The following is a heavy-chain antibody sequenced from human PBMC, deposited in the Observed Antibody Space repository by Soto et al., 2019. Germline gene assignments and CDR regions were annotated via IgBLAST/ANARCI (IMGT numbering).Heavy chain of an antibody. CDR3: ARVAFRSSGAKISWFDP. CDR1: GGSISSGGYY. V-gene: IGHV4-31*03. D-gene: IGHD2-15*01. CDR2: IYYSGST. J-gene: IGHJ5*02. Sequence: QVQLQESGPGLVKPSQTLSLTCTVSGGSISSGGYYWSWIRQHPGKGLEWIGYIYYSGSTYYNPSLKSRVTISVDTSKNQFSLKLSSVTAADTAVYHCARVAFRSSGAKISWFDPWGQGTLVTVSS.